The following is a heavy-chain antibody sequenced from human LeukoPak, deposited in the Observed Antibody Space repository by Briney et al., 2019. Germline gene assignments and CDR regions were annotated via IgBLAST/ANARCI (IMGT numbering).Heavy chain of an antibody. CDR2: IRYDGSNK. Sequence: GGSLRLSCAASGFTFSSYGMHWVRQAPGKGLEWVAFIRYDGSNKYYADSVKGRFTISRDNSKNTLYLQMNSLRAEDTAVYYCAKDHPPSYQPGAFDIWGQGTMVTVSS. V-gene: IGHV3-30*02. CDR1: GFTFSSYG. D-gene: IGHD2-2*01. CDR3: AKDHPPSYQPGAFDI. J-gene: IGHJ3*02.